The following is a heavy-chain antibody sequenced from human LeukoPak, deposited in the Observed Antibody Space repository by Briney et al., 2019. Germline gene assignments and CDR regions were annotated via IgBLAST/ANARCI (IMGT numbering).Heavy chain of an antibody. D-gene: IGHD6-6*01. CDR3: ARVPFSRTFDY. CDR1: GGSISSDDYY. J-gene: IGHJ4*02. Sequence: SETLSLTCTVSGGSISSDDYYWSWIRQPPGKGLEWIGYIYYSGSTYYNPSLKSRVTISVDTSKNQFSLKLSSVTAADTAVYYCARVPFSRTFDYWGQGTLVTVSS. V-gene: IGHV4-30-4*08. CDR2: IYYSGST.